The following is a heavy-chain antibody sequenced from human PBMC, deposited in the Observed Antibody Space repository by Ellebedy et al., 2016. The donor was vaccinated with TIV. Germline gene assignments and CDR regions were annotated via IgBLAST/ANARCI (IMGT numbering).Heavy chain of an antibody. CDR3: ARGDRAGTTRLVDY. CDR2: IKEDGSEK. CDR1: GFTFSRYW. V-gene: IGHV3-7*01. J-gene: IGHJ4*02. D-gene: IGHD1-7*01. Sequence: GESLKISCAASGFTFSRYWISWVRQAPGKGLEWVANIKEDGSEKHYVDSVKGRFTISRDNAKNTLYLQMNSLRAEDTAVYYCARGDRAGTTRLVDYWGQGTLVTVSS.